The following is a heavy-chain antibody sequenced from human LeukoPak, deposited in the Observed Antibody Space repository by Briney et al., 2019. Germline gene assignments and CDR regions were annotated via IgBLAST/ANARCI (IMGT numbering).Heavy chain of an antibody. CDR1: GYIFTDYY. V-gene: IGHV1/OR15-1*01. D-gene: IGHD3-10*01. CDR2: INPNSGGT. Sequence: ASVKVSCKASGYIFTDYYMHWVRQAPGQELGWMGRINPNSGGTNYAQKFQGRVTMTRDTSISTAYTELSSLRSEDTAVYYCARGGEYGSGSYYNHWGQGTLVTVSS. J-gene: IGHJ5*02. CDR3: ARGGEYGSGSYYNH.